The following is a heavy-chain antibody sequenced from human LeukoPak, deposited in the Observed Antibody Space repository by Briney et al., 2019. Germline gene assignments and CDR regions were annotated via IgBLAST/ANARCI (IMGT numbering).Heavy chain of an antibody. D-gene: IGHD1-26*01. CDR1: GFTFDDYA. Sequence: GGSLRLSCAASGFTFDDYAMHWVRQAPGKGLEWVSGISWNSGSIGYADSVKGRFTISRDNAKNSLYLQANSLRAEDTAVYYCARYSDAFDIWGQGTMVTVSS. J-gene: IGHJ3*02. CDR2: ISWNSGSI. CDR3: ARYSDAFDI. V-gene: IGHV3-9*01.